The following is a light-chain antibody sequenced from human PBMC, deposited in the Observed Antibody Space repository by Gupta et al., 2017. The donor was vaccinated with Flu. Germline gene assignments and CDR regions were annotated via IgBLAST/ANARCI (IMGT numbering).Light chain of an antibody. CDR3: QQRSNRPMYT. CDR1: QSVSDY. Sequence: EIVLTQSPATLSLSPGDRADLSCRASQSVSDYIVWYQQKPGQPPRLLLFSPSTRAAGIPPRFSVSGCGTDFTLTISSREPEDFAVYYCQQRSNRPMYTFGQGTRLEI. V-gene: IGKV3-11*01. J-gene: IGKJ2*01. CDR2: SPS.